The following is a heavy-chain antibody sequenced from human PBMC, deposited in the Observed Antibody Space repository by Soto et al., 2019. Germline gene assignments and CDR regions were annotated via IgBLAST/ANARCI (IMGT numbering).Heavy chain of an antibody. CDR1: GFTFSSYA. CDR2: ISYDGSNK. Sequence: QVQLVESGGGVVQPGRSLRLSCAASGFTFSSYAMHWVRQAPGKGLEWVAVISYDGSNKYYADSVKGRFTISRDNSKNKVYLHMTRQRAEDTAVYYCARDRLWGTAMVFWYFYLWCRGTLVTVSS. D-gene: IGHD5-18*01. J-gene: IGHJ2*01. V-gene: IGHV3-30-3*01. CDR3: ARDRLWGTAMVFWYFYL.